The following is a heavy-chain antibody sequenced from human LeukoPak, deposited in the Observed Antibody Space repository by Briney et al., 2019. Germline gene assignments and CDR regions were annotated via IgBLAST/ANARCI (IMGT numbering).Heavy chain of an antibody. CDR1: GLGATTYA. Sequence: GWSLGLSIALSGLGATTYAMDWVCEAPGQGLEWVALIWHDGSHKFYSNSVRGQFTISRDNSKNTVSLQMNNLRPEDPAVYYGARVIFGSGSYPDFWGQGTLVTVSS. J-gene: IGHJ4*02. CDR3: ARVIFGSGSYPDF. CDR2: IWHDGSHK. D-gene: IGHD3-10*01. V-gene: IGHV3-33*01.